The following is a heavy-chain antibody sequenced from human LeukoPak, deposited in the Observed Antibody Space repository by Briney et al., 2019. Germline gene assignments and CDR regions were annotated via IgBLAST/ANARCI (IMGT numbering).Heavy chain of an antibody. D-gene: IGHD2-21*02. V-gene: IGHV3-7*03. CDR2: IKQDGSEK. Sequence: GGSLRLSCAASGFTCSSYWMSWVRQAPGRGRQWGANIKQDGSEKYYADSVEGRFTISRDNAKNTLYLQMNSLRAEDTAVYYCAKLVVVTATYWYFDLWGRGTLVGVSS. CDR1: GFTCSSYW. CDR3: AKLVVVTATYWYFDL. J-gene: IGHJ2*01.